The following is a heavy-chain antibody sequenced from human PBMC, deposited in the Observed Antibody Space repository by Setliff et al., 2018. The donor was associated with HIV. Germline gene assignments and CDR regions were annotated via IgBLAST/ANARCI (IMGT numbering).Heavy chain of an antibody. CDR2: IRSSGDT. J-gene: IGHJ4*02. V-gene: IGHV4-39*01. CDR1: GGSISGSYY. CDR3: TIPASSLAPN. Sequence: PSETLSLTCAVSGGSISGSYYWGWIRQSPGKGLEWIASIRSSGDTYYNPSLQSRVIISVDTSNNQISLKLTSVTAADTAVYYCTIPASSLAPNWGRGTQVTVSS.